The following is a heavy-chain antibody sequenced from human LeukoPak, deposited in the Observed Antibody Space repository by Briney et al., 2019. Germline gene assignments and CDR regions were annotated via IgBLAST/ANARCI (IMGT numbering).Heavy chain of an antibody. CDR1: GGSISNYY. CDR3: ARHPRITMVRGVIRPYFDY. D-gene: IGHD3-10*01. J-gene: IGHJ4*02. Sequence: SETLSLTCTVSGGSISNYYWSWIRQPPGKGLEWIGYIYYSGSTNYNPSLKSRVTISVDTSKNQFSLKLSSVTAADTAVYYCARHPRITMVRGVIRPYFDYWGQGTLVTVSS. CDR2: IYYSGST. V-gene: IGHV4-59*08.